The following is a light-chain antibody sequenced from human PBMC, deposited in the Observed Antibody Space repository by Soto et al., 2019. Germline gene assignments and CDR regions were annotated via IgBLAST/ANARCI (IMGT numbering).Light chain of an antibody. J-gene: IGKJ1*01. Sequence: EIVLTQSPDTLSLSPGERATLSCRASQNIPNNFLAWYQHKPGQAPRLLIHDASSRATGIPDRFSGSGSGTDFTLTISSLEPEDFAVYYCQQCATSPLTFGQGTKVEIK. CDR3: QQCATSPLT. CDR2: DAS. V-gene: IGKV3-20*01. CDR1: QNIPNNF.